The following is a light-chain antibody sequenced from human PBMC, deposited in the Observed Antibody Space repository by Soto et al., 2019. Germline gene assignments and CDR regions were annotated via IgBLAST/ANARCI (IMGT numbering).Light chain of an antibody. V-gene: IGLV1-47*01. CDR3: AAWDDSLSGWM. J-gene: IGLJ3*02. Sequence: QSVLTQPPSASGTPGQGVTISCSGSSSNIGSNYVYWFQQLPGTAPKLLIYRNNQRPSGVPDRFSGSKSGTSASLAISGLRSEDEADYYCAAWDDSLSGWMFGGGTKLTVL. CDR2: RNN. CDR1: SSNIGSNY.